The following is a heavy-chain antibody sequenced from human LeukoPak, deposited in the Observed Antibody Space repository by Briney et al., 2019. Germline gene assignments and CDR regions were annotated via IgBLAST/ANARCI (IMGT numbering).Heavy chain of an antibody. V-gene: IGHV4-61*01. CDR2: IYYSGST. J-gene: IGHJ4*02. Sequence: SETLSLTCTVSGGSVNSGSYYWSWIRQPPGKGLEWIGYIYYSGSTNYNPSLKSRVTISVDTSKNQFSLRLSSVTAADTAVYYCARLSHISSSWLHLERWGQGTLVTVSS. CDR3: ARLSHISSSWLHLER. D-gene: IGHD6-13*01. CDR1: GGSVNSGSYY.